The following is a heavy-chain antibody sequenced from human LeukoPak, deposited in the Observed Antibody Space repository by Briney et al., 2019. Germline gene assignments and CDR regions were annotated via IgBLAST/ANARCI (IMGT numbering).Heavy chain of an antibody. CDR3: ARVPVAFDI. CDR2: INPNSGDT. V-gene: IGHV1-2*02. Sequence: GASVTVPCKASVYTFTVYYIHLVRQPPGQGLEWRGWINPNSGDTNYAPKFQGRVTMTRDTSISTASMELSRLRSDDTAVYYCARVPVAFDIWGQGTMVTVSS. CDR1: VYTFTVYY. J-gene: IGHJ3*02.